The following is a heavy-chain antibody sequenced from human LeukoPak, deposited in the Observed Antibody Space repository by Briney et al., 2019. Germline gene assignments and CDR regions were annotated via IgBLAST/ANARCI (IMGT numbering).Heavy chain of an antibody. CDR1: GFIFSNYG. Sequence: PGGSLRLSCAASGFIFSNYGMLWVRQAPGKGLEWVAVISYNGAYRYHADSVKGRFIISRDNAKNTLYLQMNSLRAEDTAVYYCAKDRRYYYDSSGYGMENWFDPWGQGTLVTVSS. CDR2: ISYNGAYR. J-gene: IGHJ5*02. V-gene: IGHV3-30*18. D-gene: IGHD3-22*01. CDR3: AKDRRYYYDSSGYGMENWFDP.